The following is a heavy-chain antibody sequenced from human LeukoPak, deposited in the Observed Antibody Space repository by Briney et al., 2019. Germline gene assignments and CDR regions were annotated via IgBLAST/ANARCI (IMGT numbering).Heavy chain of an antibody. V-gene: IGHV3-30-3*01. CDR2: ISYDGSNK. J-gene: IGHJ4*02. CDR3: ASSVRFSYYFDY. D-gene: IGHD3-10*01. CDR1: GFTFSSYA. Sequence: GGSLRLSCAASGFTFSSYAMHWVRQAPGKGLEWVAVISYDGSNKYYADSVKSRFTISRDNSKNTLYLQMNSLRAEDTAVYYCASSVRFSYYFDYWGQGTLVTVSS.